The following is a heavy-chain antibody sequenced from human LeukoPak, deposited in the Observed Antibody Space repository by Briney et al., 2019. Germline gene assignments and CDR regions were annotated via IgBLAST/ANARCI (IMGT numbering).Heavy chain of an antibody. V-gene: IGHV3-7*01. CDR2: IKQDGSEI. Sequence: GGSLRLSCAVSGFTFSTYWMSWVRQAPGKGLEGVANIKQDGSEISYVDSVKGRFTISRDNAKNSLYLQMNGLRAEDTAVYYCARGRGYSFGVFFDYWGQGTLVTVSS. CDR1: GFTFSTYW. CDR3: ARGRGYSFGVFFDY. D-gene: IGHD5-18*01. J-gene: IGHJ4*02.